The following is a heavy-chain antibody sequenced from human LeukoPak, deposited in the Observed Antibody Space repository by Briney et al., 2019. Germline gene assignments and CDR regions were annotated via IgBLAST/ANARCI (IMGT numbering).Heavy chain of an antibody. CDR2: INHSGST. D-gene: IGHD2-2*01. CDR1: GGSFSGYY. Sequence: PSETLSLTCAVCGGSFSGYYWSWIRQPPGKGLEWIGEINHSGSTNYNPSLKSRVTISVDTSKNQFSLKLSSVTAADTAVYYCARGQLPRGYYYMDVWGKGTTVTVSS. J-gene: IGHJ6*03. V-gene: IGHV4-34*01. CDR3: ARGQLPRGYYYMDV.